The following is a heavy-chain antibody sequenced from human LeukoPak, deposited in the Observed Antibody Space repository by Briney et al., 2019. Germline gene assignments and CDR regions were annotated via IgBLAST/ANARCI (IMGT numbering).Heavy chain of an antibody. V-gene: IGHV3-30*04. J-gene: IGHJ4*02. CDR2: ISYDGSNK. CDR1: GFTFSSYA. CDR3: ARDRGSGSVHDY. Sequence: PGGSLILSCAASGFTFSSYAMHWVRQAPGKGLEWVAVISYDGSNKYYADSVKGRFTISRDNSKNTLYLQMNSLRAEDTAVYYCARDRGSGSVHDYWGQGTLVTVSS. D-gene: IGHD3-10*01.